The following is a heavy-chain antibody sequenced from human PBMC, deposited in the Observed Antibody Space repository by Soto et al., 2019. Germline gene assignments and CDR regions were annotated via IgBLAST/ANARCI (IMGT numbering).Heavy chain of an antibody. V-gene: IGHV3-49*03. Sequence: GGSLRLCCTASGFTFGDYAMSWFRQAPGKGLEWVGFIRSKAYGGTTEYAASVKGRFTISRDDSKSIAYLQMNSLKTEDTAVYYCTREDYYYGSGSVGAIDIWGQGTMVTVSS. J-gene: IGHJ3*02. CDR1: GFTFGDYA. D-gene: IGHD3-10*01. CDR2: IRSKAYGGTT. CDR3: TREDYYYGSGSVGAIDI.